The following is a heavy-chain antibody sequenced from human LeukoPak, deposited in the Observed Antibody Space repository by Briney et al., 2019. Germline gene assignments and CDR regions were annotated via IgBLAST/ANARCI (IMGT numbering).Heavy chain of an antibody. D-gene: IGHD4-11*01. Sequence: GGSLRLSCATSGFTFTYAMSWVRQTPGKGLEWVSAFSSSGGNTYYAHSVRGRFTISRDNSNNTLYLQMNSLRAEDTAVYYCAKHSTTVTTSFDDWGQGTLVTVSS. CDR3: AKHSTTVTTSFDD. J-gene: IGHJ4*02. V-gene: IGHV3-23*01. CDR1: GFTFTYA. CDR2: FSSSGGNT.